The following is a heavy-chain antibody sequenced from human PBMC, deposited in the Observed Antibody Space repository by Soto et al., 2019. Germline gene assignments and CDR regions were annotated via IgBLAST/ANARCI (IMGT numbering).Heavy chain of an antibody. CDR3: ARDKGATMIVYGMDV. CDR1: GFTFSSYG. J-gene: IGHJ6*02. CDR2: IWYDGSNK. D-gene: IGHD3-22*01. V-gene: IGHV3-33*01. Sequence: GGSLRLSCAASGFTFSSYGMHWVRQAPGKGLEWVAVIWYDGSNKYYADSVKGRFTISRDNSKNTLYLQMNSLRAEDTAVYYCARDKGATMIVYGMDVWGQGTTVTVSS.